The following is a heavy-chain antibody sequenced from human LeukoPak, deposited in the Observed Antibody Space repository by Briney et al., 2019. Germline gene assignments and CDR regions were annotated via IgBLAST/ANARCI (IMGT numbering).Heavy chain of an antibody. CDR2: ISYDGSNK. CDR3: ARDGTGWLDY. V-gene: IGHV3-30*14. CDR1: GFTFSSYA. J-gene: IGHJ4*02. D-gene: IGHD1-26*01. Sequence: HPGRSLRLSCAASGFTFSSYAMHWVRQAPGKGLEWVAVISYDGSNKYYADSVKGRFTISRDNSKNTLYLQMNSLRAEDTAVYYCARDGTGWLDYWGQGTLVTVSS.